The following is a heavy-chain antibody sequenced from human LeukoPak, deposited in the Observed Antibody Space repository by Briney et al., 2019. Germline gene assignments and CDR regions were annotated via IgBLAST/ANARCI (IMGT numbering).Heavy chain of an antibody. V-gene: IGHV1-18*04. D-gene: IGHD6-19*01. Sequence: ASVKVSCKASGYNFISSGVTWVRQAPGQGLEWMGWISPYNGNTNFAQKLQGRVTMTTDTPTSTAYMELRSLTSDDTAVYYCARLWVSAWPLYKYHYGMDVWGQGTTVAVFS. CDR1: GYNFISSG. CDR2: ISPYNGNT. CDR3: ARLWVSAWPLYKYHYGMDV. J-gene: IGHJ6*02.